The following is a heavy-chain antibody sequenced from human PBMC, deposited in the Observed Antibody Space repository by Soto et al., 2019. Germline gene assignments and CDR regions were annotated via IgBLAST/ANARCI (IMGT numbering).Heavy chain of an antibody. CDR1: GFTFSNDW. D-gene: IGHD3-10*01. CDR3: ARDVSPGNSKSYFDAFDI. V-gene: IGHV3-7*05. Sequence: EVQLVESGGGLVQPGESLRLSCAASGFTFSNDWMTWVRQAPGKGLEWVANIKKDGSKKSYLDSVWGRFTVSRDNAKNLLYLEMNSLRAEDTALYYCARDVSPGNSKSYFDAFDIWGQGTMVTVSS. CDR2: IKKDGSKK. J-gene: IGHJ3*02.